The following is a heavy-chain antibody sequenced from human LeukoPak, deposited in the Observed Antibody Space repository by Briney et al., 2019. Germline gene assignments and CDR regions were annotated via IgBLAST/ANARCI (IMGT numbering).Heavy chain of an antibody. CDR1: GFTFSSYG. Sequence: PGGPLRLSCAASGFTFSSYGMHWVRQAPGKGLEWVAVTSYDGSNKYYADSVKGRSTISRDNSKNTLYLQMNSLRAEDTAVYYCAKGDTVTTAYYYYGMDVWGQGTTVTVSS. CDR2: TSYDGSNK. J-gene: IGHJ6*02. CDR3: AKGDTVTTAYYYYGMDV. D-gene: IGHD4-17*01. V-gene: IGHV3-30*18.